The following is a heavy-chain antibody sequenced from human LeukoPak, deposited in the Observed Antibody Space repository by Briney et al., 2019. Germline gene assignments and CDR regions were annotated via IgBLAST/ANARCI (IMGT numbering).Heavy chain of an antibody. Sequence: ASVKVSCKASGYTFTSYGISWVRQAPGQGLEWMGWISAYNGNTNYAQKLQGRVTMTTDTSTSTAYMELRSLRSDDTAVYYCARDCTYIVGATRYYYYGMDVWGQGTTVTVSS. D-gene: IGHD1-26*01. V-gene: IGHV1-18*01. CDR2: ISAYNGNT. J-gene: IGHJ6*02. CDR1: GYTFTSYG. CDR3: ARDCTYIVGATRYYYYGMDV.